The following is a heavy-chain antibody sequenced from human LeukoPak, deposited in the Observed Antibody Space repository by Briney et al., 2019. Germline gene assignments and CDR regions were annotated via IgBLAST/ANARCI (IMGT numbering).Heavy chain of an antibody. Sequence: GGSLRLSCAASGFTFSSYAMSWVRQAPGEGLEWVSDISGSGGSTYYADSVKGRFTISRDNSKNTLYLQMNSLRAEDTAVYYCAKDLLVVAGTLDYGMDVWGQGTTVTVSS. V-gene: IGHV3-23*01. J-gene: IGHJ6*02. CDR1: GFTFSSYA. D-gene: IGHD6-19*01. CDR3: AKDLLVVAGTLDYGMDV. CDR2: ISGSGGST.